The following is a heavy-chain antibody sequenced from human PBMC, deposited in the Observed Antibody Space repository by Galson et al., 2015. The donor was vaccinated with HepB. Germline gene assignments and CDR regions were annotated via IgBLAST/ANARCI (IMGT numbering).Heavy chain of an antibody. CDR3: ARDEGRYSSSWSFDY. Sequence: SLRLSCAASGFTVSSNYMSWVRQAPGKGLEWVSVIYSGGSTYYADSVKGRFTISRDNSKNTLYLQMNSLRAEDTAVYYCARDEGRYSSSWSFDYWGQGTLVTVSS. CDR2: IYSGGST. V-gene: IGHV3-66*01. CDR1: GFTVSSNY. D-gene: IGHD6-13*01. J-gene: IGHJ4*02.